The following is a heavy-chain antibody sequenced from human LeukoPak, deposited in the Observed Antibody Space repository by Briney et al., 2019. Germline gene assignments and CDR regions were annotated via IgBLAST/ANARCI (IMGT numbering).Heavy chain of an antibody. CDR1: GFTFSSYS. CDR3: TTHSSGQYHNY. J-gene: IGHJ4*02. CDR2: IKSKPNGETI. Sequence: GGSLRLSCAASGFTFSSYSMNWVRQAPGKGLEWVGRIKSKPNGETIDYAAPVKGRFTISRDDSKTTLYLQMNSLKTEDTAVYFCTTHSSGQYHNYWGQGTLVTVSS. V-gene: IGHV3-15*01. D-gene: IGHD3-22*01.